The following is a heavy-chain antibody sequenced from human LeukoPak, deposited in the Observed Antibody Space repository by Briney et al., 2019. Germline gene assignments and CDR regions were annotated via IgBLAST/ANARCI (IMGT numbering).Heavy chain of an antibody. CDR1: GFTFSWND. CDR2: IRNDGSDK. V-gene: IGHV3-30*02. Sequence: GGSLRLSCAASGFTFSWNDMHWVRQAPGKGLEWVTFIRNDGSDKYYADSVKGRFTISRDNSKNTLYLHMNSLRAEDTAVYYCARTGAIFGASSYYYYMDVWGKGTTVTVSS. CDR3: ARTGAIFGASSYYYYMDV. J-gene: IGHJ6*03. D-gene: IGHD3-3*01.